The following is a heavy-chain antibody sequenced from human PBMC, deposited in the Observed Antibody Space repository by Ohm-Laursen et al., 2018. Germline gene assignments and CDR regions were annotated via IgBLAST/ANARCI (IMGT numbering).Heavy chain of an antibody. J-gene: IGHJ4*02. Sequence: SLRLSCAASGFTFGDYAMSWIRQAPGKGLEWVSYISSSGSTIYYADSVKGRFTISRDNAKSSLYLQMNSLRAEDTAVYYCAAPTVVTPFDYWGQGTLVTVSS. CDR1: GFTFGDYA. V-gene: IGHV3-11*01. CDR3: AAPTVVTPFDY. D-gene: IGHD4-23*01. CDR2: ISSSGSTI.